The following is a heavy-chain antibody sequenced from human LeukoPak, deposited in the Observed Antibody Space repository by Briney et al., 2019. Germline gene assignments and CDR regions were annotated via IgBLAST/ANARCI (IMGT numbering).Heavy chain of an antibody. V-gene: IGHV1-46*01. CDR3: ARGNYYDSSGYYPYYYYYMDV. D-gene: IGHD3-22*01. CDR1: GYTFTGYY. J-gene: IGHJ6*03. Sequence: GASVKVSCKASGYTFTGYYMHWVRQAPGQGLEWMGIINPSGGSTSYAQKFQGRVTMTRDTSTSTVYMELSSLRSEDTAVYYCARGNYYDSSGYYPYYYYYMDVWGKGTTVTISS. CDR2: INPSGGST.